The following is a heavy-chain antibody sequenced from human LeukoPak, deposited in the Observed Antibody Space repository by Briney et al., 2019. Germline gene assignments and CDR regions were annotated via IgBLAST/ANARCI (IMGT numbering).Heavy chain of an antibody. J-gene: IGHJ5*01. D-gene: IGHD3-3*01. CDR3: ARSGHDFWSGLKWFDS. CDR1: GGSISNYY. Sequence: SETLSFTCSISGGSISNYYGSWIRQSPGKGLEWIGYIFYTGATDYNPSLRGRVTISVDTSKNQFSLKLTSVTAADTAVYYCARSGHDFWSGLKWFDSWGQGTLVTVSS. V-gene: IGHV4-59*01. CDR2: IFYTGAT.